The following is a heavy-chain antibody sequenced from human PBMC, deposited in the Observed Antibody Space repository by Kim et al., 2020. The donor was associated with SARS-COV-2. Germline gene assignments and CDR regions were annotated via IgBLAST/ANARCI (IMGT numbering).Heavy chain of an antibody. CDR1: GYTLTELS. Sequence: ASVKVSCKVSGYTLTELSMHWVRQAPGKGLEWMGGFDPEDGETIYAQKFQGRVTMTEDTSTDTAYMELSSLRSEDTAVYYCATAGVHLTTPTGYYDYWGQGTLVTVSS. V-gene: IGHV1-24*01. J-gene: IGHJ4*02. CDR3: ATAGVHLTTPTGYYDY. D-gene: IGHD3-22*01. CDR2: FDPEDGET.